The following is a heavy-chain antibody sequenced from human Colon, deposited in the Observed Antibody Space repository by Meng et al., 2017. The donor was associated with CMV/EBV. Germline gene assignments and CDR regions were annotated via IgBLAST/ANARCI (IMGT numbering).Heavy chain of an antibody. Sequence: GGSLRLSCAASGFTFTSHALNWVRQAPGKELEWVSGISGGYPSTLYLDSVKGRFIISRDNSKNTVYLQMNSLRDEDTAVYYCAKDLVREIVPAALVLDVWGQGTTVTVSS. V-gene: IGHV3-23*01. J-gene: IGHJ6*02. CDR1: GFTFTSHA. CDR3: AKDLVREIVPAALVLDV. D-gene: IGHD2-2*01. CDR2: ISGGYPST.